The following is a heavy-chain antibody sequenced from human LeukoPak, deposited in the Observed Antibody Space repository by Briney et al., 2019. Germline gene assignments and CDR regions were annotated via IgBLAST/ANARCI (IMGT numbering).Heavy chain of an antibody. CDR1: GFTFSSYA. J-gene: IGHJ4*02. CDR3: ARTPRRSSGYPPLIDY. Sequence: GGSLRLSCAASGFTFSSYAMHRVRQAPGKGLEWVAVISYDGSNKYYADSVKGRFTISRDNSKNTLYLQMNSLRAEDTAVYYCARTPRRSSGYPPLIDYWGQGTLVTVSS. V-gene: IGHV3-30-3*01. D-gene: IGHD3-22*01. CDR2: ISYDGSNK.